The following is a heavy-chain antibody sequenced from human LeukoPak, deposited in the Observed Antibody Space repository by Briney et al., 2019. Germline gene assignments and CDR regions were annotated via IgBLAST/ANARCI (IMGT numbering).Heavy chain of an antibody. J-gene: IGHJ4*02. CDR1: GGSISSSSYY. CDR3: ARDHCANGVCWFDY. CDR2: IYYSGST. Sequence: PSETLSLTCSVSGGSISSSSYYWSWIRQPPGTGLEWIGYIYYSGSTNYNPSLKSRVTISVDTSKNQFSLKLSSVTAADTAVYYCARDHCANGVCWFDYWGQGTLVTVSS. D-gene: IGHD2-8*01. V-gene: IGHV4-61*01.